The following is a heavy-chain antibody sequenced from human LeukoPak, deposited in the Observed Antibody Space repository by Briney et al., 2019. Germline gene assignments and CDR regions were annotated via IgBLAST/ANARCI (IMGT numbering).Heavy chain of an antibody. Sequence: PEGSLRLSCAASGFAFSSYEMNWVRQAPGKGLEWVSYISTSVSTIYYGDSVKGRFTISRDNAKNSLFLQMNVLRAEDTAVYYCARGSDYGVGAFDIRGQGTMVTVSS. CDR2: ISTSVSTI. CDR3: ARGSDYGVGAFDI. J-gene: IGHJ3*02. CDR1: GFAFSSYE. D-gene: IGHD4-17*01. V-gene: IGHV3-48*03.